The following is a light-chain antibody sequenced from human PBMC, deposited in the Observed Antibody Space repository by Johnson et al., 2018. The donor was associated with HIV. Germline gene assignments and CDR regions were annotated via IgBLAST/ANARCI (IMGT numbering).Light chain of an antibody. CDR2: DND. CDR3: ATWDSSLSAYV. V-gene: IGLV1-51*01. CDR1: SSNIGNNY. J-gene: IGLJ1*01. Sequence: QSVLTQPPSVSAAPGQKVTISCSGSSSNIGNNYVSWYRHLPGTAPKLLIYDNDKRPSGIPDRFSASKSGSSATLGITGLPTGDEADYYCATWDSSLSAYVFGPGTKVTIL.